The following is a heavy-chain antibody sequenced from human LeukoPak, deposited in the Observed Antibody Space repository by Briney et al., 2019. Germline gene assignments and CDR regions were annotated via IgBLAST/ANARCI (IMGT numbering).Heavy chain of an antibody. CDR3: AKDSAQRWFGDR. CDR1: GFILSCCG. J-gene: IGHJ4*02. D-gene: IGHD3-10*01. CDR2: ISSDGREQ. Sequence: ERSLRLSCTGSGFILSCCGMQWVRQAPGKGLEWVAFISSDGREQLYAGSVKGRFTISRDNSKNMVFLQMNSLRTEDTAVYYCAKDSAQRWFGDRWGQGTSVTVSS. V-gene: IGHV3-30*18.